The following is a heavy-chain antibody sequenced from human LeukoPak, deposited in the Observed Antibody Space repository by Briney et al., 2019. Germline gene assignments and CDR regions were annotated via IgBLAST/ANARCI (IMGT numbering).Heavy chain of an antibody. Sequence: ASVKVSCKASGYTFTGYYMHWVRQAPGQGLEWMGWFNPNSGGTNYAQKFQGRVTMTRDTSISTAYMELSRLRSDDTAVYYCARIDSFSGSYVYYYYGMDVWGQGTTVTVSS. CDR2: FNPNSGGT. V-gene: IGHV1-2*02. CDR1: GYTFTGYY. D-gene: IGHD1-26*01. CDR3: ARIDSFSGSYVYYYYGMDV. J-gene: IGHJ6*02.